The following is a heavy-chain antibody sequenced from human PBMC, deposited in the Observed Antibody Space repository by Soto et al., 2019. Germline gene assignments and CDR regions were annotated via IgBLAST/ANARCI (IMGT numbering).Heavy chain of an antibody. J-gene: IGHJ4*01. Sequence: PGGSLDLSFAASGFIFGDFWMSWFRRAPGKGREWGANINQDGSEKYNVNSLKARFTLSRDNAKNALYMQMNSLKAEDTAMYLCARVVNSNGWIFDDWGQGTMVTVSS. CDR1: GFIFGDFW. CDR3: ARVVNSNGWIFDD. D-gene: IGHD6-19*01. CDR2: INQDGSEK. V-gene: IGHV3-7*01.